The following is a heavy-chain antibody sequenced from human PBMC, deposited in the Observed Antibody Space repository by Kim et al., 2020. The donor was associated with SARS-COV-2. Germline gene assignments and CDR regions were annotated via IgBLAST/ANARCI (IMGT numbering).Heavy chain of an antibody. CDR2: IGTAGDT. V-gene: IGHV3-13*01. J-gene: IGHJ2*01. CDR1: GFTFSSYD. Sequence: GGSLRLSCAASGFTFSSYDMHWVRQATGKGLEWVSAIGTAGDTYYPGSVKGRFTISRENAKNSLYLQMNSLRAGDTAVYYCAREGVQLAPYWYFDLWGRGTLVTVSS. CDR3: AREGVQLAPYWYFDL. D-gene: IGHD3-10*01.